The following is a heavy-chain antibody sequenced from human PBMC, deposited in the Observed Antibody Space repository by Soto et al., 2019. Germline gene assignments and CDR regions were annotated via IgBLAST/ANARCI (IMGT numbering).Heavy chain of an antibody. D-gene: IGHD3-3*01. CDR3: ARDQGYYDFWSGYYPLGV. V-gene: IGHV3-11*01. Sequence: PGGSLRLSCAASGFTFSDYYMSWIRQAPGKGLEWVSYISSSGSTIYYADSVKGRFTISRDNAKNSLYLQMNSLRAEDTAVFYCARDQGYYDFWSGYYPLGVWGQGTTVTVSS. CDR1: GFTFSDYY. CDR2: ISSSGSTI. J-gene: IGHJ6*02.